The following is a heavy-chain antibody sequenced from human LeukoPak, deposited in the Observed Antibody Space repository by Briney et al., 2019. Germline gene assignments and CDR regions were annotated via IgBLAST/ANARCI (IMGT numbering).Heavy chain of an antibody. CDR2: ISSSSSYI. D-gene: IGHD6-13*01. Sequence: GGSLRLSCEASGFTFSSYSMNWVRQAPGKGLEWVSAISSSSSYIYYADSVKGRFTISRDNARNSLYLQMNSLRAEDTAMYYCAREGAAAAPYWGQGTLVTVSS. CDR3: AREGAAAAPY. J-gene: IGHJ4*02. V-gene: IGHV3-21*01. CDR1: GFTFSSYS.